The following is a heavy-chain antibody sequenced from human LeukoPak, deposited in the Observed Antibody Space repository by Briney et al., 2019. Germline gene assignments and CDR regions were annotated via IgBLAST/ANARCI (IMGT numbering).Heavy chain of an antibody. Sequence: SETLSLTCTVSGGSISSYYWSWIRQPPGEGLEWIGYIYYSGSTNYNPSLKSRVTISVDTSKNQFSLKLSSVTAADTAVYYCARAMGYCSSTSCYEAPGFDYWGQGTLVTVSS. CDR2: IYYSGST. D-gene: IGHD2-2*01. J-gene: IGHJ4*02. CDR3: ARAMGYCSSTSCYEAPGFDY. CDR1: GGSISSYY. V-gene: IGHV4-59*08.